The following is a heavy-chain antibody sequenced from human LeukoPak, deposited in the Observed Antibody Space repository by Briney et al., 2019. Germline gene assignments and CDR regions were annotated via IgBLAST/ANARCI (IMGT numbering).Heavy chain of an antibody. Sequence: GGSLRLSCAASGFTFSKYGMHWVRQAPGKGLEGVAVIWFDGINTNHADSVKGRFTVSRDNSKNTLFLQMNSLRAEDTAVYFCVRDYCSGGSCYESKWFDPWGQGTLVTVSS. V-gene: IGHV3-33*01. CDR3: VRDYCSGGSCYESKWFDP. D-gene: IGHD2-15*01. CDR2: IWFDGINT. J-gene: IGHJ5*02. CDR1: GFTFSKYG.